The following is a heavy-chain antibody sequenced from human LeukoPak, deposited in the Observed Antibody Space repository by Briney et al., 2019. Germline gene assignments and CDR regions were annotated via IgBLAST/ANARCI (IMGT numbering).Heavy chain of an antibody. Sequence: SVKVSCKASGGTFSSYAISWVRQAPGQGLEWMGGITPIFGTANYAQKFQGRVTITAGESTSTAYMQLSSLRSEDTAVYYCARREGGYHPFDYWGQGTLVTVSS. V-gene: IGHV1-69*13. CDR3: ARREGGYHPFDY. J-gene: IGHJ4*02. CDR2: ITPIFGTA. D-gene: IGHD5-18*01. CDR1: GGTFSSYA.